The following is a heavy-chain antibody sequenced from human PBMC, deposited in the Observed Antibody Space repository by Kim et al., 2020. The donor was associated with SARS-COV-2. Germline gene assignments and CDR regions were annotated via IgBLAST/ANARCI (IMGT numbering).Heavy chain of an antibody. CDR3: AREYEPIAAAGRSYYGMDV. D-gene: IGHD6-13*01. J-gene: IGHJ6*02. V-gene: IGHV3-30*07. Sequence: KGRFTISRDQSKNTLYMQMNSLSAEHTAVYYCAREYEPIAAAGRSYYGMDVWGQGTTVTVSS.